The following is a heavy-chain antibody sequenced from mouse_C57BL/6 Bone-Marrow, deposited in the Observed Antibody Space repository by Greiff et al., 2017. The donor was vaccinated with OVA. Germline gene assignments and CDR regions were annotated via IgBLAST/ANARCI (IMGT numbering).Heavy chain of an antibody. CDR2: IDPETGGT. Sequence: VQLQESGAELVRPGASVTLSCKASGYTFTDYEMHWVKQTPVHGLEWIGAIDPETGGTAYNQQFKGQAILTADKSSSTAYMELRRLTSEDSAVYDCTRGYSNYYAMDYWGQGTSATVSA. J-gene: IGHJ4*01. CDR3: TRGYSNYYAMDY. V-gene: IGHV1-15*01. CDR1: GYTFTDYE. D-gene: IGHD2-5*01.